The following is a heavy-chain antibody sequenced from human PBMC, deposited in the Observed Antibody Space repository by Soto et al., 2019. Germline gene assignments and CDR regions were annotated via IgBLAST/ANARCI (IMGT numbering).Heavy chain of an antibody. CDR1: GGSFRGYY. CDR2: INHSGST. Sequence: SETLSLTCAVYGGSFRGYYWSWIRQPPGKGLEWIGEINHSGSTNYNPSLKSRVAISVDTSKNQFSLKLSSVTAADTAVYYCASRYCSGGSCYRSVYYYYMDVWGKGTTVTVSS. CDR3: ASRYCSGGSCYRSVYYYYMDV. J-gene: IGHJ6*03. V-gene: IGHV4-34*01. D-gene: IGHD2-15*01.